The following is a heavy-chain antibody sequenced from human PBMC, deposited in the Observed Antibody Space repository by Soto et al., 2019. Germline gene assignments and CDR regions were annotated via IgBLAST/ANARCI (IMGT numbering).Heavy chain of an antibody. D-gene: IGHD1-26*01. V-gene: IGHV3-23*01. Sequence: EVQLLESGGGLAQAGGSLRLSCAASGFNFRIYAMNWVRQAPGKGLEWVSVMIGDGSSWDYADSVRGRFTISRYNSKKPLYLQMNSLRAEYTAVYYCAKDLRPDGRYDLDYWGQGNLVNVSS. CDR3: AKDLRPDGRYDLDY. CDR2: MIGDGSSW. CDR1: GFNFRIYA. J-gene: IGHJ4*02.